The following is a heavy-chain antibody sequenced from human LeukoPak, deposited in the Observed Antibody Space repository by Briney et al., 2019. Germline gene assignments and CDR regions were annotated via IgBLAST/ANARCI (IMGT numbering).Heavy chain of an antibody. D-gene: IGHD3-10*01. CDR2: INHSGST. V-gene: IGHV4-34*01. CDR1: GGSFSGYY. Sequence: TSETLSLTCAVYGGSFSGYYWSWIRQPPGKGLEWIGEINHSGSTNYNPSLKSRVTISVDTSNNHFSLKLISVTAADTAVYYCARDSGTTGEVKFDPWGQGMLVTVSS. J-gene: IGHJ5*02. CDR3: ARDSGTTGEVKFDP.